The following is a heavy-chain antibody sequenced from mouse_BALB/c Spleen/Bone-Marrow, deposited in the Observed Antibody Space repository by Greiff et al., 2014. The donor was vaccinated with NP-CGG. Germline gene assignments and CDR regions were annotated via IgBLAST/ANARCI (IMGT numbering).Heavy chain of an antibody. V-gene: IGHV1-54*01. CDR2: INPGSGST. CDR3: ARYDGYFDY. CDR1: GYAFTDYL. D-gene: IGHD2-3*01. J-gene: IGHJ2*01. Sequence: QVQLKESGAELVRPGTSVKVSCKASGYAFTDYLMGWVKQRPGQGLEWIGVINPGSGSTNYNEKFKDKATLTADKSSSTAYMQLSSLTSDDSAVYFCARYDGYFDYWGQGTFSQSPQ.